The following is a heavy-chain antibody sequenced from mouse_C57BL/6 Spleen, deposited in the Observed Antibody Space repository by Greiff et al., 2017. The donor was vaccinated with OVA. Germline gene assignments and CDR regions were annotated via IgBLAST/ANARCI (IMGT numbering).Heavy chain of an antibody. Sequence: QVHVKQSGAELAKPGASVKLSCKASGYTFTSYWMHWVKQRPGQGLEWIGYINPSSGYTKYNQKFKDKATLTADKSSSTAYMQLSSLTYEDSAVYYCARGLYDGYLHWYFDVWGTGTTVTVSS. D-gene: IGHD2-3*01. CDR3: ARGLYDGYLHWYFDV. V-gene: IGHV1-7*01. CDR1: GYTFTSYW. J-gene: IGHJ1*03. CDR2: INPSSGYT.